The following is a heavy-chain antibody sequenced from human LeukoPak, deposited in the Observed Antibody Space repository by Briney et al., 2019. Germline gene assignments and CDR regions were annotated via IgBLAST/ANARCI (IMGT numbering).Heavy chain of an antibody. CDR1: GFTFHNYA. CDR3: AKVVGPFDY. Sequence: GGSLRLSCAASGFTFHNYAMSWVRQAPGKGLECVSSISGNGGSTYYADSLKGRFTISRDNSKNTLYLQMNSLRAEDTAVYSCAKVVGPFDYWGQGTLVTVSS. V-gene: IGHV3-23*01. J-gene: IGHJ4*02. D-gene: IGHD1-26*01. CDR2: ISGNGGST.